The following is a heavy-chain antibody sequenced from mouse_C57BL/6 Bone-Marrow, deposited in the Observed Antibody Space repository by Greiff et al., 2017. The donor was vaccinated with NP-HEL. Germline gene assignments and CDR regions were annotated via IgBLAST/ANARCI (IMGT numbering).Heavy chain of an antibody. CDR1: GYSFTDYN. D-gene: IGHD1-1*01. J-gene: IGHJ4*01. CDR2: IYPNYGTT. Sequence: EVQLQQSGPELVKPGASVKISCKASGYSFTDYNMNWVKQSNGKSLEWIGVIYPNYGTTSYNQKFKGKATLTADQSSSTAYMQLNSLTSEDSAVYYCERSDYYGSSLHPIGYWGQGNSVTVTS. V-gene: IGHV1-39*01. CDR3: ERSDYYGSSLHPIGY.